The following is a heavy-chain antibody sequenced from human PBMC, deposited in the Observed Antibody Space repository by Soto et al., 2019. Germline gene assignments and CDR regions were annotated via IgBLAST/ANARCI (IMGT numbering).Heavy chain of an antibody. CDR3: ARADPLLGRFHP. J-gene: IGHJ5*02. CDR2: MYHSGTA. D-gene: IGHD1-26*01. Sequence: SETLSLTCAVSGGSIRSGSYSWAWIRQPPGKDLEWIGFMYHSGTASYNPSLKSRITISVDESKNLFSLNLTSVTAADTAVYYCARADPLLGRFHPWGRGTLVTVS. V-gene: IGHV4-30-2*01. CDR1: GGSIRSGSYS.